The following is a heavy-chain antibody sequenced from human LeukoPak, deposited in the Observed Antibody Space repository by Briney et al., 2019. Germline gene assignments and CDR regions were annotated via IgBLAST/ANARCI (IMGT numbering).Heavy chain of an antibody. CDR1: GGSISSYY. Sequence: SETLSLTCTVSGGSISSYYWSWIRQPPGKGLEWIGYIYYSGSTNYNPSLKSRVTISVDTSKNQFSLKLSSVTAADTAVYYCARVWYYDTFDYWGQGTLVTVSS. CDR3: ARVWYYDTFDY. D-gene: IGHD3-22*01. J-gene: IGHJ4*02. V-gene: IGHV4-59*01. CDR2: IYYSGST.